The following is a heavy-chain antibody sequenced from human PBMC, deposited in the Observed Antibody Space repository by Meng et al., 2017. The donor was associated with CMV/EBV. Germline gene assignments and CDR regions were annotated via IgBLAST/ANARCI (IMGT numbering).Heavy chain of an antibody. J-gene: IGHJ5*02. V-gene: IGHV4-34*01. CDR2: INHSGST. CDR3: ARSMVVAGDWFDP. D-gene: IGHD2-15*01. CDR1: GGSFSGYY. Sequence: QVQLQQWGAGLLKPSETLSLTCAFYGGSFSGYYWSWIRQPPGKGLEWIGEINHSGSTNYNPSLKSRVTISVDTSKNQFSLKLSSVTAADTAVYYCARSMVVAGDWFDPWGQGTLVTVSS.